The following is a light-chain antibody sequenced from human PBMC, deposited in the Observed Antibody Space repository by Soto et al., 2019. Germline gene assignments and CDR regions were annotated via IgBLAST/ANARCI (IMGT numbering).Light chain of an antibody. V-gene: IGKV1-39*01. J-gene: IGKJ1*01. CDR3: QQGYTTRWT. CDR1: QNIRRY. CDR2: GTS. Sequence: DIPMTQSPPSLSASVGDRATITCRASQNIRRYLDWYQQIPGKAPTLLLYGTSILPTGVPSRFSGSGTGTDFTLTISGLQPEDVATYYCQQGYTTRWTFGQGTKVEIK.